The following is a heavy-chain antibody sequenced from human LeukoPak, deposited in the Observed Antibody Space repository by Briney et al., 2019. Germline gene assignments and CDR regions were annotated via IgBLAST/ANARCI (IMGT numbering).Heavy chain of an antibody. CDR3: ARDFRWNGLLDS. V-gene: IGHV3-21*01. J-gene: IGHJ4*02. D-gene: IGHD1-1*01. Sequence: GGPQTLSCVVSGFSLSSHSMNWVRQAPGKGLEWVSFISDSSSYIYCAASVKGGFTIYRKNSRNSLFLQVNSLKSEDSAGYDCARDFRWNGLLDSWAQGTLVSVSS. CDR2: ISDSSSYI. CDR1: GFSLSSHS.